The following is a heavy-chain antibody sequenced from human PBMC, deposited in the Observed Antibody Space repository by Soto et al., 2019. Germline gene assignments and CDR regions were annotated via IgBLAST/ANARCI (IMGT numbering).Heavy chain of an antibody. D-gene: IGHD6-19*01. CDR1: GFTFSSYG. CDR2: ISSSSSYI. CDR3: ARGDPAVAGNNYYYYGMDV. Sequence: VGSLRLSCAASGFTFSSYGMNWVRQAPGKGLEWVSSISSSSSYIYYADSVKGRFTISRDNAKNSLYLQMNSLRAEDTAVYYCARGDPAVAGNNYYYYGMDVWGQGTTVTVSS. J-gene: IGHJ6*02. V-gene: IGHV3-21*01.